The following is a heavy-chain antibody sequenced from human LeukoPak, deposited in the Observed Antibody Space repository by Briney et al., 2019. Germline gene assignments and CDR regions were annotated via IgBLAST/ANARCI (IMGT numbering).Heavy chain of an antibody. CDR2: ISDSET. D-gene: IGHD2-2*01. Sequence: GGSLRLSCAASGFTFSSYAVTWVRQAPGKGLEWVSFISDSETNYVDSVKGRFTVSRDKSKNTLYLEMNSLRAEDTAVYYCARGGSGTSVLYYWGQGILVTVSS. CDR1: GFTFSSYA. V-gene: IGHV3-23*01. J-gene: IGHJ4*02. CDR3: ARGGSGTSVLYY.